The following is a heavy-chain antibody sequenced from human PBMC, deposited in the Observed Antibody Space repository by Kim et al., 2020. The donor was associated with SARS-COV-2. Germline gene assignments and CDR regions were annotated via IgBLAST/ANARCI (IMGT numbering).Heavy chain of an antibody. CDR2: IKQDGSAK. V-gene: IGHV3-7*01. Sequence: GGSLRLSCAASGFTFSSYWMSWVRQAPGKGLEWVANIKQDGSAKYYADSVKGRFTISRDNAKNSLYLQMNSLRAEDTAVYYCARDVRYDSCGCYDIFRDYWGQGTLVTVSS. J-gene: IGHJ4*02. D-gene: IGHD3-22*01. CDR1: GFTFSSYW. CDR3: ARDVRYDSCGCYDIFRDY.